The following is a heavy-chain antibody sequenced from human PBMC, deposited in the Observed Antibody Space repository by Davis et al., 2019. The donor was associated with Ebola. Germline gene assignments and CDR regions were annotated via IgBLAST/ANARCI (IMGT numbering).Heavy chain of an antibody. CDR1: GGSLSGYY. CDR3: AREADYGDYVRTFDI. J-gene: IGHJ3*02. Sequence: PSETLSLTCAVYGGSLSGYYWTWIRQPPGKGLEWIGYIYYSGSTYYNPSLKSRVTISVDTSKNQFSLKLSSVTAADTAVYYCAREADYGDYVRTFDIWGQGTMVTVSS. V-gene: IGHV4-30-4*08. D-gene: IGHD4-17*01. CDR2: IYYSGST.